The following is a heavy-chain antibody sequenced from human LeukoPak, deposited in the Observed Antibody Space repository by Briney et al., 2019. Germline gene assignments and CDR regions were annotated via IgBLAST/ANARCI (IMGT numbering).Heavy chain of an antibody. CDR2: INPNSGGT. Sequence: VASEKVSCKASGYTFTGYYMHWVRQAPGQGLEWMGWINPNSGGTNYAQKFQGRVTMTRDTSISTAYVELSRLRSDDTAVYYCARAGYDYVWGSYRFHFDYWGQGTLVTVSS. V-gene: IGHV1-2*02. J-gene: IGHJ4*02. CDR3: ARAGYDYVWGSYRFHFDY. CDR1: GYTFTGYY. D-gene: IGHD3-16*02.